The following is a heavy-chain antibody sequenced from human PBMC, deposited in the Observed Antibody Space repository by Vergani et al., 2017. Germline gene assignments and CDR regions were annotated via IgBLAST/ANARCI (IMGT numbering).Heavy chain of an antibody. CDR2: ISSGDDI. D-gene: IGHD4-11*01. Sequence: QVQLVESGGGLVKPGGSLRLSCAASGFTFSDHYMSWVRQAPGKGLEWISYISSGDDIYDSDSVKGRFTVSRDNTKNTVYLQMKSHRAEDTALYYCARETDTGSSVSYNNDAMEVWGQGTTVSVSS. CDR1: GFTFSDHY. J-gene: IGHJ6*02. CDR3: ARETDTGSSVSYNNDAMEV. V-gene: IGHV3-11*04.